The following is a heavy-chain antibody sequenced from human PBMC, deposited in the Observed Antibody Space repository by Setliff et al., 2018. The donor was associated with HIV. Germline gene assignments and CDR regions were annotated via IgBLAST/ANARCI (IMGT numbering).Heavy chain of an antibody. Sequence: ASVKVSCKVSGYTFTSYGISWVRQAPGQGLEWMGWINVKNGNTNYAQKFQGRVTMTAATSTSTAYMELRSLGSDDTAVYFCAGDAPGNTEAAPGFWGQGTLVTVSS. D-gene: IGHD4-17*01. CDR2: INVKNGNT. CDR3: AGDAPGNTEAAPGF. CDR1: GYTFTSYG. V-gene: IGHV1-18*04. J-gene: IGHJ4*02.